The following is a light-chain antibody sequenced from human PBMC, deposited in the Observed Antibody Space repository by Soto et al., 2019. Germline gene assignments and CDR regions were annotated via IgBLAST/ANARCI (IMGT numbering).Light chain of an antibody. CDR3: HQFGSSPLDT. Sequence: EIVLTQSPGTLSLSPGERATLSCRASQTIRSSFLAWYQQKPGQAPRLLIYRASRRAPGIPDRFSGSESWTDFTLNNSRLEPEDFAVYYCHQFGSSPLDTFGTGTKVEIK. V-gene: IGKV3-20*01. CDR1: QTIRSSF. CDR2: RAS. J-gene: IGKJ3*01.